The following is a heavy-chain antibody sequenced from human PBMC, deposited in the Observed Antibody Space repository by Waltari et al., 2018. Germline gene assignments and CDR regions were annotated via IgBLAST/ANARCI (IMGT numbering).Heavy chain of an antibody. CDR1: GGSISSHY. J-gene: IGHJ4*02. Sequence: QVQLQESGPGLVKPLETLSLTCTVSGGSISSHYWSWIRQPPGKGLEWIGYIYYSGSTNYNPSLKSRVTISVDTSKNQFSLKLSSVTAADTAVYYCARESSYGDYGSVSVDYWGQGTLVTVSS. V-gene: IGHV4-59*11. CDR2: IYYSGST. D-gene: IGHD4-17*01. CDR3: ARESSYGDYGSVSVDY.